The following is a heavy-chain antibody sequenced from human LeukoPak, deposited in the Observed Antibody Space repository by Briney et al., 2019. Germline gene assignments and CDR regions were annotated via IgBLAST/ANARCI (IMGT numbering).Heavy chain of an antibody. Sequence: GGSLRLSCAASGFTFSSYNMNWVRHAPGKGLEWVSGIIPSGVTTYYADSVKGRFAISRDNSKNTVYLQMNSLRAEDTAVYYCARDDSLLQFGCWGQGTLVTVSS. CDR1: GFTFSSYN. CDR3: ARDDSLLQFGC. CDR2: IIPSGVTT. V-gene: IGHV3-23*01. D-gene: IGHD5-24*01. J-gene: IGHJ4*02.